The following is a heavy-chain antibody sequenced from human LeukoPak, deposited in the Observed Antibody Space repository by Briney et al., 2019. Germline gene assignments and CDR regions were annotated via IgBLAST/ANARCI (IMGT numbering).Heavy chain of an antibody. CDR1: GFTFSSYS. CDR3: ARDGGSSWYRHYYYYGMDV. D-gene: IGHD6-13*01. V-gene: IGHV3-21*01. Sequence: GGSLRLSCAASGFTFSSYSMTWVRQAPGKGLEWVSSISSSSSYIYYADSVKGRFTISRDNAKNSLYLQMNSLRAEDTAVYYCARDGGSSWYRHYYYYGMDVWGQGTTVTVSS. CDR2: ISSSSSYI. J-gene: IGHJ6*02.